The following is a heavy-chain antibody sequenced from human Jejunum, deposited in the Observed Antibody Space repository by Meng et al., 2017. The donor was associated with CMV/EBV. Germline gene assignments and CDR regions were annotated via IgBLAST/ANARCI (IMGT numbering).Heavy chain of an antibody. CDR3: AKESQQLVLDY. Sequence: AFGFSFDYCAMHWVRQAPGKVLGLVADISWNSGSIGYADSVKSRFTISRDNAKNSLYLQMNSLRAEDTALYYCAKESQQLVLDYWGQGTLVTVSS. V-gene: IGHV3-9*01. J-gene: IGHJ4*02. CDR1: GFSFDYCA. D-gene: IGHD6-6*01. CDR2: ISWNSGSI.